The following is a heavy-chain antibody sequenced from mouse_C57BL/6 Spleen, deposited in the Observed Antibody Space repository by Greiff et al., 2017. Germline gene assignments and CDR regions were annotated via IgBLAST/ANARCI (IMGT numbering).Heavy chain of an antibody. Sequence: EVQLQQSGPGLVKPSQSLSLTCSVTGYSITSGYYWNWIRQFPGNKLEWVGYISYDGSNNYNPSHKNRNSITRDTSENQFFLKLKSVTTEDTATYYCARDRLLDYWGQGTTLTVSS. J-gene: IGHJ2*01. D-gene: IGHD1-1*01. V-gene: IGHV3-6*01. CDR2: ISYDGSN. CDR3: ARDRLLDY. CDR1: GYSITSGYY.